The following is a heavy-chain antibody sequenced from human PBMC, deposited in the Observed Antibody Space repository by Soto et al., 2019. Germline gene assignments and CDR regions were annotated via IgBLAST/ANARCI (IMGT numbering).Heavy chain of an antibody. V-gene: IGHV4-4*02. CDR1: GGSISSSNW. CDR2: SYHSGST. CDR3: ARTGKGYCSGGSCYGLGY. Sequence: QVQLQESGPGLVKPSGTLSLTCAVSGGSISSSNWWSWVRQPPGKGLEWIGESYHSGSTNYNPSLKSRVTIAVDKSKNQFSLKLSSVTAADTAVYYCARTGKGYCSGGSCYGLGYWGQGTLVTVSS. D-gene: IGHD2-15*01. J-gene: IGHJ4*02.